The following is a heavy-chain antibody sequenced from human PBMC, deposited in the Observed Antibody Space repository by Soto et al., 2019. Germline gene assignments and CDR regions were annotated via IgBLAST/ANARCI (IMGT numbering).Heavy chain of an antibody. J-gene: IGHJ4*02. CDR2: IYTSGST. CDR3: ARDQIEYQLLYYFDY. D-gene: IGHD2-2*01. CDR1: VGSISSYY. V-gene: IGHV4-4*07. Sequence: SETLSLTCTVSVGSISSYYWRLIRQPAGKGLEWIGRIYTSGSTNYNPSLKSRVTMSVDTSKNQFSMKLSSVTAADTAVYYCARDQIEYQLLYYFDYWGQGTLVTVS.